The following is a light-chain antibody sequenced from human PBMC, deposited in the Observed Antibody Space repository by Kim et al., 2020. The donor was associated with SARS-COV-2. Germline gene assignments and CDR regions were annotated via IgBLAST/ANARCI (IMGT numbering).Light chain of an antibody. CDR1: QSISSY. CDR3: QRSYSTPPWT. Sequence: DIQMTQSPSSLSASVGDRVTITCRASQSISSYLNWYQQKPGKAPKLLIYAASSLQSGVPSRFSVSGSGTDFTLTISSLQPEDFATYYCQRSYSTPPWTFGQGTKVDIK. V-gene: IGKV1-39*01. J-gene: IGKJ1*01. CDR2: AAS.